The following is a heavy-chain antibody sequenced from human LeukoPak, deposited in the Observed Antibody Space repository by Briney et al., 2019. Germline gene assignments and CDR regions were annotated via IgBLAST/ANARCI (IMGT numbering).Heavy chain of an antibody. V-gene: IGHV4-31*03. D-gene: IGHD2/OR15-2a*01. CDR2: IYYSGST. Sequence: PSETLSLTCTVSGGSISSGGYYWSWIRQHPGKGLEWIGYIYYSGSTYYHPSLKSRVTISVEPSKNQSSLKLSSVTAADTAVYYCARGNTRPYYFDYWGQGTLVTVSS. CDR3: ARGNTRPYYFDY. CDR1: GGSISSGGYY. J-gene: IGHJ4*02.